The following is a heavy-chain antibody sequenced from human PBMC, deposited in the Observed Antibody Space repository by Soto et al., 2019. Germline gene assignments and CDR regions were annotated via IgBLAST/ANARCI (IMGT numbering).Heavy chain of an antibody. CDR1: GFTFGVYA. J-gene: IGHJ4*02. CDR2: IGGTGNTT. D-gene: IGHD2-2*01. CDR3: ARIRQLLFVS. Sequence: VHLSESGGALVQPGGSLRLSCAASGFTFGVYAMSWFRQAPGGGLEWVSAIGGTGNTTYYADSVKGRFTIARDNSRDTLYLQMTSLRVEDTAVYYCARIRQLLFVSWGQGTLVSVSS. V-gene: IGHV3-23*01.